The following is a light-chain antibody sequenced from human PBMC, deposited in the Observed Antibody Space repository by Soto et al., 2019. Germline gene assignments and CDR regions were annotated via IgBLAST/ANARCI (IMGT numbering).Light chain of an antibody. V-gene: IGLV2-14*01. Sequence: QSVLTQPASVSGSPGQSITISCTGTSSDVGGYNYVSWYQQHPGKAPKLMIYDVSNRPSGVSNRFSGSKSGNTASLTISGLQAEDKADYYCSSYTSSSTPDVFGTGTKVTVL. CDR3: SSYTSSSTPDV. J-gene: IGLJ1*01. CDR2: DVS. CDR1: SSDVGGYNY.